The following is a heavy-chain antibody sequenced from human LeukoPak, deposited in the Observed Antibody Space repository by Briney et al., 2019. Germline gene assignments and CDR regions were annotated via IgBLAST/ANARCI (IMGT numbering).Heavy chain of an antibody. CDR3: ARETAVAGDIGFIDY. Sequence: SETLSLTCTVSGGSISSYYWSWIRQPAGKGLEWIGRIYISGSTNYNPSLKSRVTMSVDTPKNQFSLKLSSVTAADTAVYYCARETAVAGDIGFIDYWGQGTLVTVSS. V-gene: IGHV4-4*07. J-gene: IGHJ4*02. CDR2: IYISGST. D-gene: IGHD6-19*01. CDR1: GGSISSYY.